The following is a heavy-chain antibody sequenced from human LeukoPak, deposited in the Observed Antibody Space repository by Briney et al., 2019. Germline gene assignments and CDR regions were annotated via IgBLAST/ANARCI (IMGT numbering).Heavy chain of an antibody. V-gene: IGHV3-33*01. CDR2: IWYDGSNK. J-gene: IGHJ3*02. Sequence: PGRSLRLSCAASGFTFSSYGMHWVRQAPGKGLEWVAVIWYDGSNKYYADSVKGRFTISRDNSKNTLYLQMNSLKTEDTAVYYCVIVDEGDAFDIWGQGTMVTVSS. CDR3: VIVDEGDAFDI. CDR1: GFTFSSYG.